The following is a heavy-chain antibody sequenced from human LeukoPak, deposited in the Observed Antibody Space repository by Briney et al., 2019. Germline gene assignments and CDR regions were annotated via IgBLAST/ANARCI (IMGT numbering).Heavy chain of an antibody. Sequence: PGGSLRLSCVGSGFTFSSFWVNWVRQAPGKGPEWVANIKQDGSETYYMDSVRGRFTISRDNAKNSLYLQMNSLRAEDTAVYFCRRGHYDDSAWDQGTLVTVSS. CDR1: GFTFSSFW. CDR2: IKQDGSET. J-gene: IGHJ5*02. CDR3: RRGHYDDSA. V-gene: IGHV3-7*01. D-gene: IGHD4-17*01.